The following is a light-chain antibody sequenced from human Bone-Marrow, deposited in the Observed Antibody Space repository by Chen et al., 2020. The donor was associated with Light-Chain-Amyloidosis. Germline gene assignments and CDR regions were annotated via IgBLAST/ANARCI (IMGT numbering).Light chain of an antibody. CDR3: QQRSNWPPLT. Sequence: EIVLTQSPATLSLSPGERATLSCRASQSVSSYLAWYQQKPGQAPRLLIYDASNRATGIPARFSGSGSGTDFTLTLSSLEPEDFAFYYCQQRSNWPPLTFGGGTKVEIK. CDR1: QSVSSY. CDR2: DAS. V-gene: IGKV3-11*01. J-gene: IGKJ4*01.